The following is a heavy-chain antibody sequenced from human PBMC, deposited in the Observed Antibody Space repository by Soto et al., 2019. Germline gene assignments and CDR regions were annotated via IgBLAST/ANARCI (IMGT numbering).Heavy chain of an antibody. CDR1: GFTLSDQY. CDR2: IKSKTDGGTT. CDR3: TTDTPIYDYVWGSYRYYYYGMDV. Sequence: AGGSLRLSCAASGFTLSDQYMDWVRQAPGKGLEWVGRIKSKTDGGTTDYAAPVKGRFTISRDDSKNTLYLQMNSLKTEDTAVYYCTTDTPIYDYVWGSYRYYYYGMDVWGQGTTVTVSS. V-gene: IGHV3-15*01. D-gene: IGHD3-16*02. J-gene: IGHJ6*02.